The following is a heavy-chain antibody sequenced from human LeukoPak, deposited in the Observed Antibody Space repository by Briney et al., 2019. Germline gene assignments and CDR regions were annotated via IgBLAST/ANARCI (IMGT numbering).Heavy chain of an antibody. CDR3: ARGHWNANAYYYHMNV. CDR2: IRSSGDTI. D-gene: IGHD1-1*01. J-gene: IGHJ6*03. V-gene: IGHV3-48*03. CDR1: GFSFSSYE. Sequence: GGSLRLSCAASGFSFSSYEMNWVRQAPGKGLEWVSYIRSSGDTIYYADSVKGRFTISRDNARNSLYLQMNSLRAEDTAVYFCARGHWNANAYYYHMNVWGKGTTVTVSS.